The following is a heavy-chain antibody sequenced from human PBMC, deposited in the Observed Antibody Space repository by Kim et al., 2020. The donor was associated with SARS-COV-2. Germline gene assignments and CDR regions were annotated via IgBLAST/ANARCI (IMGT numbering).Heavy chain of an antibody. CDR3: AKAMTTVAMGYSSGMDV. D-gene: IGHD4-4*01. CDR2: ISGSGGST. V-gene: IGHV3-23*01. CDR1: GFTFSNYD. Sequence: GGSLRLSCGASGFTFSNYDMSWVRQAPGKGPEWVSGISGSGGSTDYADSVKGRFTISRDNSQNTVYLQMNTLRAEDTAVYYCAKAMTTVAMGYSSGMDVWGQGTPVTVSS. J-gene: IGHJ6*02.